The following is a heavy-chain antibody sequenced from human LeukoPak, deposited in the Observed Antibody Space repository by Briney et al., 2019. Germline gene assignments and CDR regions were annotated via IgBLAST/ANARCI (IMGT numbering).Heavy chain of an antibody. CDR3: AKGVTWLPDY. D-gene: IGHD3-22*01. CDR2: IRSSGGGT. CDR1: GFTFSSYW. Sequence: GGSLRLSCEASGFTFSSYWMHWVRQVPGKGLMWVSYIRSSGGGTYSADSVKGRFTISRENVKNSLYLQMNSLRAEDTALYYCAKGVTWLPDYWGQGTLVTVSS. J-gene: IGHJ4*02. V-gene: IGHV3-21*04.